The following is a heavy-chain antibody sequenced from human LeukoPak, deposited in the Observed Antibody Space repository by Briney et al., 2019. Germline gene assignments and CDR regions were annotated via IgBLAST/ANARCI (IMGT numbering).Heavy chain of an antibody. J-gene: IGHJ4*02. V-gene: IGHV4-34*01. CDR3: ASGKMRGYCSSTSCPRLGYFDY. CDR2: INHSGST. CDR1: GGSFSGYY. D-gene: IGHD2-2*01. Sequence: SETLSLTCAVYGGSFSGYYWSWIRQPPGKGLEWIGEINHSGSTNYNPSLKSRVTISVDTSKNKFSLKLSSVTAADTAVYYCASGKMRGYCSSTSCPRLGYFDYWGQGTLVTVSS.